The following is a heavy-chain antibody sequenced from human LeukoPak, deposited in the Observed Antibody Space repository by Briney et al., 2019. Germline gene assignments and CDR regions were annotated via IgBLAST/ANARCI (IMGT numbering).Heavy chain of an antibody. CDR2: ISNNGGNT. CDR3: ARVTRTTEHWYFDL. V-gene: IGHV3-64D*09. J-gene: IGHJ2*01. D-gene: IGHD2/OR15-2a*01. CDR1: GFTFSTYS. Sequence: GGSLRLSCSASGFTFSTYSMHWVRQAPGKGLEYVSAISNNGGNTYYADSVKGRFTISRDNSRNTLYLQLSSLRAEDTAVYYCARVTRTTEHWYFDLWGRGTLVTVSS.